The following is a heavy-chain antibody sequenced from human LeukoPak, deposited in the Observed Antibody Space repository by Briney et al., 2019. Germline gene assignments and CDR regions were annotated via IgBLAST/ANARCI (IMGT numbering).Heavy chain of an antibody. CDR2: IYYSGST. Sequence: PSETLSLTCTVSGGSISSGGYYWSWIRQHPGKGLEWIGYIYYSGSTYYNPSLKSRVTISVGTPKNQFSLKLSSVTAADTAVYYCARAGDYGDRDYFDYWGQGTLVTVSS. CDR3: ARAGDYGDRDYFDY. V-gene: IGHV4-31*03. J-gene: IGHJ4*02. D-gene: IGHD4-17*01. CDR1: GGSISSGGYY.